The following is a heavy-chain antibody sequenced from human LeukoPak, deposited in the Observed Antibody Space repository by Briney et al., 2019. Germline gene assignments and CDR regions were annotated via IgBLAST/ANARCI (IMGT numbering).Heavy chain of an antibody. V-gene: IGHV3-23*01. J-gene: IGHJ4*02. D-gene: IGHD1-26*01. Sequence: GGSLRLSCAASGFTFSNYAMTWVRQAPGKGLERVSSVSGSGRNTFYPGSVEGRFTISRDNSKNTVYLQMNSLRADDTAVYYCVKSRRVGANQRGLFDYWGQGTLVTVSP. CDR3: VKSRRVGANQRGLFDY. CDR2: VSGSGRNT. CDR1: GFTFSNYA.